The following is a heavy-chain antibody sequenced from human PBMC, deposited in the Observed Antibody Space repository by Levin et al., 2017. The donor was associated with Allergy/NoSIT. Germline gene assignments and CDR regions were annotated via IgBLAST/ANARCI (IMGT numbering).Heavy chain of an antibody. J-gene: IGHJ4*02. CDR3: ARDQLPGYRSAWSYDY. V-gene: IGHV3-30-3*01. Sequence: GGSLRLSCAASGFTFSSFAMHWVRQSPGKGLEWVASLSNNGSDKYYSDSVRGRFTISRDNSKKTLDLEMSNLTHEDTAVYFCARDQLPGYRSAWSYDYWGQGILVAVSS. CDR2: LSNNGSDK. CDR1: GFTFSSFA. D-gene: IGHD6-19*01.